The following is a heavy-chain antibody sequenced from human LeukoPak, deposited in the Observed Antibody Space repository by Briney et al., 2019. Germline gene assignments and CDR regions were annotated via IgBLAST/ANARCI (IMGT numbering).Heavy chain of an antibody. CDR3: AKDRYSSSCLDY. CDR1: GFTFSSYG. Sequence: GGSLRLSCAASGFTFSSYGMHWVRQAPGKGLEWVAVISYDGSNKYYADSVKGRFTISRDNSKNTLYLQMNSLRAEDTAVYYCAKDRYSSSCLDYWGQGTLVTVSS. CDR2: ISYDGSNK. J-gene: IGHJ4*02. V-gene: IGHV3-30*18. D-gene: IGHD6-13*01.